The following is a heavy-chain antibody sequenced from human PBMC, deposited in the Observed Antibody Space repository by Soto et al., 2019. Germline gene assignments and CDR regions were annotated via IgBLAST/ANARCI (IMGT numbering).Heavy chain of an antibody. J-gene: IGHJ5*02. V-gene: IGHV6-1*01. Sequence: PSQTLSLTCAISGDSFSSNSAVWNWIRQSPSRGLEWLGRTYYRSKWYTDDAVSVKSRITVNPDTSKNQFSLQLNSVTPEDTAVYYWARAVGQNWFDPWGQGTLVTVSS. CDR2: TYYRSKWYT. CDR3: ARAVGQNWFDP. CDR1: GDSFSSNSAV.